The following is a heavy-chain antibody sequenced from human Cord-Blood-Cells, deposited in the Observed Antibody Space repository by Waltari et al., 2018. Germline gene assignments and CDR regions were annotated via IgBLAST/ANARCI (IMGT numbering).Heavy chain of an antibody. D-gene: IGHD6-13*01. V-gene: IGHV3-23*01. Sequence: EVQLLESGGGLVQPGGSLRLSCAASGFTFSSYALSWVRQAPGKGLEWVSAISGSGGSTYYADSVKGRFTISRDNSKNTLYLQMNSLRAEDTAVYYCAKDRAAAGKAEYFQHWGQGTLVTVSS. CDR3: AKDRAAAGKAEYFQH. CDR2: ISGSGGST. J-gene: IGHJ1*01. CDR1: GFTFSSYA.